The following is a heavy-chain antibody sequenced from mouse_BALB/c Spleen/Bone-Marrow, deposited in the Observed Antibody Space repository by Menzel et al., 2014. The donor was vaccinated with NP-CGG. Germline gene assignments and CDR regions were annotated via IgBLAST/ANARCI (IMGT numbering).Heavy chain of an antibody. J-gene: IGHJ3*01. CDR3: ARLGYYGGFAY. CDR1: GFDFSGFW. D-gene: IGHD2-3*01. CDR2: INPNSRTI. V-gene: IGHV4-1*02. Sequence: EVKLMESGGGLAQPGGSLKLSCAASGFDFSGFWMGWVRQAPGKGLEWIGEINPNSRTINYTPSLKDRFIISRDNAKNPLYLQMSKVRSEDTALYYCARLGYYGGFAYWGQGTLVTVSA.